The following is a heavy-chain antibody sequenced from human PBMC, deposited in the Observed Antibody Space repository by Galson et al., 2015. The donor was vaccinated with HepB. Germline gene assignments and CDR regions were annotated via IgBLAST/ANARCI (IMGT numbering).Heavy chain of an antibody. J-gene: IGHJ4*02. CDR2: IIPIFGTA. Sequence: SVKVSCKASGGTFSSYAISWVRQAPGQGLEWMGGIIPIFGTANYTQKFQGRVTITADESTSTAYMELVSLRSDDTAVYYCAREGSGWYYYDYWGQGTLVTVSS. CDR1: GGTFSSYA. V-gene: IGHV1-69*13. CDR3: AREGSGWYYYDY. D-gene: IGHD6-19*01.